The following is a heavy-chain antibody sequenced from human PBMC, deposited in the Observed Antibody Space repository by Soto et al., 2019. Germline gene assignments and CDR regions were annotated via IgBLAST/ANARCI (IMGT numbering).Heavy chain of an antibody. J-gene: IGHJ4*02. Sequence: XETLSLTCTVSGCSISSHYWTWLRQPPGKGLEWIGYISYSGSTYYNPSLKSRVTISADTSRNQFSLKLSSVIAADTAVYYCARADPDASVGYWGKETLVTVS. CDR3: ARADPDASVGY. CDR1: GCSISSHY. CDR2: ISYSGST. V-gene: IGHV4-59*11. D-gene: IGHD3-16*01.